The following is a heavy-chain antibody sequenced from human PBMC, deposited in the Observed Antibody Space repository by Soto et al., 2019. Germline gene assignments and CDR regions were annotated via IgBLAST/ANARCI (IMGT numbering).Heavy chain of an antibody. CDR2: ISTYNGNT. CDR3: ARIKGYCGGGTCTDAFDI. V-gene: IGHV1-18*01. D-gene: IGHD2-15*01. Sequence: QVQLVQSGAEVKKPGASVKVSCKASGYTFTSYGISWVRQAPGQGPECTGWISTYNGNTNFAQKVQDRITMNTDTSTSTAYMELRSLTFDDTAVYYCARIKGYCGGGTCTDAFDIWGQGTKVTVSS. CDR1: GYTFTSYG. J-gene: IGHJ3*02.